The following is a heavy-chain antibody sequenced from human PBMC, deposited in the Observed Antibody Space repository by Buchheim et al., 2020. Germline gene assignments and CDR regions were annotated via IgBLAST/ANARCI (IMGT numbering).Heavy chain of an antibody. V-gene: IGHV3-23*01. Sequence: EVQMLESGGGLVQPGGSLRLSCAASGFTFSSYAMSWVRQAPGKGLELVLSISGSGGNTDYADSVKGRFSISSDNSKNTLYLQMNSLRAEDTAVYYCAKDSNEYGGYDYFDYWGQGTL. D-gene: IGHD5-12*01. CDR2: ISGSGGNT. CDR3: AKDSNEYGGYDYFDY. CDR1: GFTFSSYA. J-gene: IGHJ4*02.